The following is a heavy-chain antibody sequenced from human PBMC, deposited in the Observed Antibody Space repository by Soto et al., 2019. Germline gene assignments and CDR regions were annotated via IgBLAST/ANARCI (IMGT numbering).Heavy chain of an antibody. Sequence: GESLKISCTGSGYSFTRYWIGWVRQMPGKGLEWMGIIYPGDSDTRYSPSFQGQVTISADKSISTAYLQWSSLKASDTAMYYCARLMGSSLGLNWFDPWGQGTLVTVSS. CDR2: IYPGDSDT. V-gene: IGHV5-51*01. CDR3: ARLMGSSLGLNWFDP. CDR1: GYSFTRYW. D-gene: IGHD6-6*01. J-gene: IGHJ5*02.